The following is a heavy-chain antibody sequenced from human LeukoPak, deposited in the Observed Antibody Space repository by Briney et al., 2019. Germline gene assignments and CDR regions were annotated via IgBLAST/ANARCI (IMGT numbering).Heavy chain of an antibody. J-gene: IGHJ4*02. CDR3: ARDLIGTGAIDF. CDR2: INDISSAI. V-gene: IGHV3-48*01. CDR1: GFSFTIHS. D-gene: IGHD1-14*01. Sequence: GGPLRLSCVASGFSFTIHSMNWVRQAPGGGLEWLSYINDISSAIYYADSVKGRFSISRDNARNSLYLQMDSLRAEDTAVYFCARDLIGTGAIDFWGQGSLVTVSS.